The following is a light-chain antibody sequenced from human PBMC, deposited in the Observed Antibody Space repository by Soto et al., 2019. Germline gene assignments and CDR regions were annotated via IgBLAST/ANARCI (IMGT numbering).Light chain of an antibody. CDR3: QQYGSSPLYT. Sequence: EIVLTQSPGTLSLSPGERATLSCRASQSVSSVRLAWYQQKPGQAPRLLIYAASTRATGIPDRFSGSRSGTDFTLTISRLVPEDFAVYYCQQYGSSPLYTFGQGTKLEIK. CDR2: AAS. V-gene: IGKV3-20*01. J-gene: IGKJ2*01. CDR1: QSVSSVR.